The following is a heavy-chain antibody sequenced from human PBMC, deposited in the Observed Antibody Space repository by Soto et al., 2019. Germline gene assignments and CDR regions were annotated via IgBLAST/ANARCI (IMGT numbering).Heavy chain of an antibody. V-gene: IGHV5-51*01. Sequence: GESLKISCKGSGYSFGHFWIGWVRQMPGKGLEWMGIIYPGDSDTRYSPSFQGQVTISADKSIRTAYLQWSSLNSSDTAMYYCARRTEGRIPRAFDIWGQGTMVTVSS. CDR1: GYSFGHFW. CDR2: IYPGDSDT. J-gene: IGHJ3*02. D-gene: IGHD2-2*02. CDR3: ARRTEGRIPRAFDI.